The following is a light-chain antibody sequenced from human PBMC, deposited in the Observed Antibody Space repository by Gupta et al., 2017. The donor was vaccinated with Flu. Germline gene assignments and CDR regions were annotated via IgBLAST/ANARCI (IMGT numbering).Light chain of an antibody. CDR3: ATWDDSLNGYV. J-gene: IGLJ1*01. Sequence: QSVXTQPPSASGTPGQRVTISCSGSSSNIGTNTVNWCQQLPGTAPKLLIYSDNQRPSGVPDRFSASKSGTSASLAISGLQSEDEADYYCATWDDSLNGYVFGTGTKVTVL. CDR2: SDN. CDR1: SSNIGTNT. V-gene: IGLV1-44*01.